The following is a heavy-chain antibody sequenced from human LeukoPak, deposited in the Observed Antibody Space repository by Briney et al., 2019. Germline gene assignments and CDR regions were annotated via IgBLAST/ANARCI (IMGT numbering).Heavy chain of an antibody. CDR3: AKAGSEVRGVIYYGMDV. CDR1: GFTFSSYA. Sequence: PGGSLRLSCAASGFTFSSYAMSWVRQAPGKGLEWVSAISGSGGSTYYADSAKGRFTISRDNSKNTLYLQMNSLRAEDTAVYYCAKAGSEVRGVIYYGMDVWGQGTTVTVSS. V-gene: IGHV3-23*01. J-gene: IGHJ6*02. CDR2: ISGSGGST. D-gene: IGHD3-10*01.